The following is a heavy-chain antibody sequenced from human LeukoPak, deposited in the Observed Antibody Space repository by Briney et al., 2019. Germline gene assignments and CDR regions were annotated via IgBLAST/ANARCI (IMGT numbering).Heavy chain of an antibody. D-gene: IGHD6-13*01. CDR2: IYYSGST. Sequence: SETLSLTCTVSAGSISSYYWSWIRQPPGKGLEWIGYIYYSGSTNYNPSLKSRVTMSIDTSKNQFSLKLTSVTAADTAVYFCAREGNNWYRALDSWGQGSLVTVSS. CDR1: AGSISSYY. CDR3: AREGNNWYRALDS. J-gene: IGHJ4*02. V-gene: IGHV4-59*12.